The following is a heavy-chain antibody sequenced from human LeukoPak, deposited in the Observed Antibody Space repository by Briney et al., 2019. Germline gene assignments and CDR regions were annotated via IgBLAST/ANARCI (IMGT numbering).Heavy chain of an antibody. CDR1: GGSISGYY. J-gene: IGHJ4*02. CDR3: ARQNYGAAPLRY. V-gene: IGHV4-34*01. CDR2: INHSGRT. Sequence: SETLSLTCAVYGGSISGYYWSWICKPPPTGLERIGEINHSGRTNYSSSLKSRVTISVDTSKNQFSLKLSSVTAADTAVYYCARQNYGAAPLRYWGQGTLVTVSS. D-gene: IGHD4/OR15-4a*01.